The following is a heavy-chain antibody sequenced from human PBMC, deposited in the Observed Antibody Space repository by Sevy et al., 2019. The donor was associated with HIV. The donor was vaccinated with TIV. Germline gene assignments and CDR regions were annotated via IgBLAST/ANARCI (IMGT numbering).Heavy chain of an antibody. V-gene: IGHV3-33*01. CDR1: GFTFSNYA. Sequence: GGSLRLSCAATGFTFSNYAMHWVRQAPGKGLEWVAIIWSDGDYQYHGDSVKGRFTISRDNSKNTLYLQMNNVRVEDTAVYYCARGRYYYDNAAYYALDSWGQGTLVTVSS. CDR2: IWSDGDYQ. J-gene: IGHJ4*02. CDR3: ARGRYYYDNAAYYALDS. D-gene: IGHD3-22*01.